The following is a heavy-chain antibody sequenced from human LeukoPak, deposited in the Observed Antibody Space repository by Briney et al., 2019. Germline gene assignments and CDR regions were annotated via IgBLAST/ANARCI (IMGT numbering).Heavy chain of an antibody. V-gene: IGHV6-1*01. Sequence: SQTLSLTCAISGDSVSSNSAAWNWIRQSPSRGLEWLGRTYYRSNWYNDYAVSVKSRITINTYTSKNQLSLQLNSVTPEDTAVYYCARGPLGTGAFDIWGQGTMVTVSS. J-gene: IGHJ3*02. CDR2: TYYRSNWYN. CDR3: ARGPLGTGAFDI. D-gene: IGHD6-13*01. CDR1: GDSVSSNSAA.